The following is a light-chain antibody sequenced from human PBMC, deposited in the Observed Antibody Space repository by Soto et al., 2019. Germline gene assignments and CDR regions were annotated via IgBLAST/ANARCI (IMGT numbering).Light chain of an antibody. J-gene: IGKJ5*01. V-gene: IGKV3-20*01. CDR1: QSISRS. Sequence: IVVTHSPAVLCVSKGERATLSCRASQSISRSLAWYQQKPGQAPRLLISDASTRATGIPDRFSGSGSGTDFTLTINSLEPEDFALYYCQQYENSPITFAQGTRLEIK. CDR2: DAS. CDR3: QQYENSPIT.